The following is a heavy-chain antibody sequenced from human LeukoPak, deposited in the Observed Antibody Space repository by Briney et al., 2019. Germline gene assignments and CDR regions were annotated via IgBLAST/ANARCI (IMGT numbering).Heavy chain of an antibody. CDR1: GFTFSSYG. CDR2: IWYDGSNK. J-gene: IGHJ4*02. Sequence: PGGSLRLPRAASGFTFSSYGMHWVRQAPGKGLEWVAVIWYDGSNKYYADSVKGRFTISRDNSKNTLYLQMNSLRAEDTAVYYCARDGPQSYYDILTGYYQSPFDYWGQGTLVTVSS. D-gene: IGHD3-9*01. V-gene: IGHV3-33*01. CDR3: ARDGPQSYYDILTGYYQSPFDY.